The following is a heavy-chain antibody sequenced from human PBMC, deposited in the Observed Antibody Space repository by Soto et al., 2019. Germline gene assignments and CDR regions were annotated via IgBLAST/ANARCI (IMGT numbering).Heavy chain of an antibody. D-gene: IGHD7-27*01. CDR1: GYTFTGYY. Sequence: ASVKVSCKASGYTFTGYYMHWVRQAPGQGLEWMGWINPNSGGTNYAQKFQGWVTMTRDTSISTAYMELSRLRSDDTAVYYCARGGGLGASRAFDIWGQGTMVTVSS. V-gene: IGHV1-2*04. J-gene: IGHJ3*02. CDR3: ARGGGLGASRAFDI. CDR2: INPNSGGT.